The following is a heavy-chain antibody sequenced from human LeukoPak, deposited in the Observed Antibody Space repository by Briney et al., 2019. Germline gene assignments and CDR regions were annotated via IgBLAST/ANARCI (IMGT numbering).Heavy chain of an antibody. J-gene: IGHJ4*02. CDR3: ARANRPFHTSGWYKDY. Sequence: PGRSLRLSCAASGFTFSSYAMHWVRQAPGKGLEMVALISYDGSGQYYTESVKGRFTISRDNSKNTLYLQVNSLRVEDTAVYYCARANRPFHTSGWYKDYWGQGTLVTVSS. V-gene: IGHV3-30-3*01. CDR2: ISYDGSGQ. CDR1: GFTFSSYA. D-gene: IGHD6-19*01.